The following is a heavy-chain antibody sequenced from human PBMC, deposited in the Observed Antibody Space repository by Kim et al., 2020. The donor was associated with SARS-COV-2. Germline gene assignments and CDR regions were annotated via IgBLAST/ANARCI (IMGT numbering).Heavy chain of an antibody. Sequence: ASVKVSCKASGYTFTSYAINWVRQAPGQGLEWMGWINTNTGNPTYAQGFTGRFVFSLDTSVSTAYLQISSLKAEDTAVYYCASTLYYYDCSNRPDNWFDPWGQGTLVTVSS. V-gene: IGHV7-4-1*02. CDR3: ASTLYYYDCSNRPDNWFDP. D-gene: IGHD3-22*01. J-gene: IGHJ5*02. CDR2: INTNTGNP. CDR1: GYTFTSYA.